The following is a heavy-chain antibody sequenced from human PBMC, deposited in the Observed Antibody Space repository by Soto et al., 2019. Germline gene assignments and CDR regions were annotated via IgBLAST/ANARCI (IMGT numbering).Heavy chain of an antibody. V-gene: IGHV3-23*01. Sequence: EVQLWESGGGLVQPGGSLRLSCAASGFTFRNYAMSWVRQAPGKGLDWVSGISVNGGSTYYADSVKGRFTISRDNSKNTLYLQMDSLRAEDTAVYYCARGTGGYSYGDYYYYGMDVWGQGTTVTVSS. CDR3: ARGTGGYSYGDYYYYGMDV. CDR1: GFTFRNYA. D-gene: IGHD5-18*01. CDR2: ISVNGGST. J-gene: IGHJ6*02.